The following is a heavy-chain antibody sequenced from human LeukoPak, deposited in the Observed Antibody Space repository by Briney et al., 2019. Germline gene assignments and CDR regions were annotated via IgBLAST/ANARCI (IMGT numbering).Heavy chain of an antibody. CDR3: ARDGDMLATIFDF. V-gene: IGHV4-34*01. Sequence: PSETLSLSCAVSGGSFSGYYWSWIRQPPGKGLEWIGEINHSGNTNYNPSLKSRVTISVDTSNNQFSLKLSSVTAADTAVYYCARDGDMLATIFDFWGQGPLVTVSS. J-gene: IGHJ4*02. CDR1: GGSFSGYY. CDR2: INHSGNT. D-gene: IGHD5-12*01.